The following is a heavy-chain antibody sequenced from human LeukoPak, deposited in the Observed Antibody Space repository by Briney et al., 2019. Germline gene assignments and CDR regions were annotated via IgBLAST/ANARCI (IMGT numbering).Heavy chain of an antibody. CDR2: ISGSGGST. CDR3: AKRSAWGYDFDDAFDI. D-gene: IGHD3/OR15-3a*01. CDR1: GFTFSSYA. J-gene: IGHJ3*02. Sequence: GGSLRLSCAASGFTFSSYAMNWVRQAPGKGLEWVSVISGSGGSTYYADSVKGRFTISRDNSKYTLYLQMNSLRAEDTAVYYCAKRSAWGYDFDDAFDIWGQGTMVTVSS. V-gene: IGHV3-23*01.